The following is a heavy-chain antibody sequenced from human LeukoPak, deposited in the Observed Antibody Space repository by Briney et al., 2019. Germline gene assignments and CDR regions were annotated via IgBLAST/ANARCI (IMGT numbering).Heavy chain of an antibody. CDR3: AREKADYYYYYMDV. V-gene: IGHV3-21*01. J-gene: IGHJ6*03. CDR1: GFTFSSYS. CDR2: ISSSSSYI. Sequence: GGSLRLSCAASGFTFSSYSMSWVRQTPGKGLEWVSSISSSSSYIYYADSVKGRFTISRDNAKNSLYLQMNSLRAEDTAVYYCAREKADYYYYYMDVWGKGTTVTVSS.